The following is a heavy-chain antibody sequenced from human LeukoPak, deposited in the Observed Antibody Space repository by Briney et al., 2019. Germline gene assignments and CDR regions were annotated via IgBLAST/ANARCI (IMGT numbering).Heavy chain of an antibody. V-gene: IGHV4-4*07. Sequence: PSETLSLTCTVSGGSISSYYWSWIRQPAGKGLEWIGRIYTSGSTNYNPSLKSRVTMSVDTSKNQFSLKLSSVTAADTAVYYCARDLVYGSGYNWFDPWGQGTLVTVSS. CDR2: IYTSGST. CDR3: ARDLVYGSGYNWFDP. D-gene: IGHD3-10*01. J-gene: IGHJ5*02. CDR1: GGSISSYY.